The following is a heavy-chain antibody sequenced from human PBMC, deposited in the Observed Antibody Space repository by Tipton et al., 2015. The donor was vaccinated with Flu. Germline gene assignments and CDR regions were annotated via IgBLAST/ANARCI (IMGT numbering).Heavy chain of an antibody. CDR1: GFTFSRYA. Sequence: GSLRLSCTASGFTFSRYAMSWVRQAPGKGLEWVSAIGGGGATTYFADSVKGRFTISRDNSKNMLYLQMNSLRPEDTAIYYCAKVNPELVAGLDYWGQGTLVTVPT. V-gene: IGHV3-23*01. J-gene: IGHJ4*02. CDR2: IGGGGATT. D-gene: IGHD6-19*01. CDR3: AKVNPELVAGLDY.